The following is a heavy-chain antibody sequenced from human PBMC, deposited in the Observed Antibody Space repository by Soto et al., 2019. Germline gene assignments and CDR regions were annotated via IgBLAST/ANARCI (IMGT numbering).Heavy chain of an antibody. CDR1: GFSVSGNY. V-gene: IGHV3-66*01. CDR3: SSLRWQLYKWFDP. J-gene: IGHJ5*02. D-gene: IGHD2-15*01. Sequence: EVQVVESGGDLVQPGGSLRLSCAASGFSVSGNYMSWVRQAPGMGLEWVSAIYSGGNTYYADSVKGRFTISRDNSKNTLYLQMNSLRAEDTAVYYCSSLRWQLYKWFDPWGQGTLVTVS. CDR2: IYSGGNT.